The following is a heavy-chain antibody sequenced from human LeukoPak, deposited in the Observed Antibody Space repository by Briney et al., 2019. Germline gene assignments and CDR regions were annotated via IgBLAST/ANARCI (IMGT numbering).Heavy chain of an antibody. V-gene: IGHV1-8*03. CDR1: GYTFTSYD. D-gene: IGHD1-26*01. CDR2: MNPNSGNT. Sequence: ASVKVSCKPSGYTFTSYDINWVRQATGQGLEWMGWMNPNSGNTGYAQKFQGRVTITRNTSISTAYMELSSLRSEDTAVYYCATGELLQMGNDYWGQGTLVTVSS. CDR3: ATGELLQMGNDY. J-gene: IGHJ4*02.